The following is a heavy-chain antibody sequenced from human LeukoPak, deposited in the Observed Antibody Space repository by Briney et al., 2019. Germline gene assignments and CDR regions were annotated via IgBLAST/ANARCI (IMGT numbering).Heavy chain of an antibody. D-gene: IGHD3-10*01. CDR1: GFTVSSNY. CDR2: IYSGGST. CDR3: ARVSPYGSGIDNFDY. Sequence: GGSLRLSCAASGFTVSSNYMSWVRQAPGKGLEWVSVIYSGGSTYYADSVKGRFTISRDNSKNTLYLQMNSLRAEDTAVYYCARVSPYGSGIDNFDYWGQGTLVTVSS. V-gene: IGHV3-66*01. J-gene: IGHJ4*02.